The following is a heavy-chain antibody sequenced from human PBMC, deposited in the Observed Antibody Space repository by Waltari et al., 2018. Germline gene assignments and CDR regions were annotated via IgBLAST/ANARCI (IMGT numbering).Heavy chain of an antibody. V-gene: IGHV1-2*02. Sequence: QVQLVQSGAEVKKPGASVKVSCKASGYTFTGYYMHWVRQAPGQGLEGRGWINPNSGGTNYAQKFQGMFTMTMVTSIRTAYMALSRLRSDDTAVYYCARGYSSSWYDYWGQGTLVTVSS. CDR3: ARGYSSSWYDY. D-gene: IGHD6-13*01. CDR2: INPNSGGT. J-gene: IGHJ4*02. CDR1: GYTFTGYY.